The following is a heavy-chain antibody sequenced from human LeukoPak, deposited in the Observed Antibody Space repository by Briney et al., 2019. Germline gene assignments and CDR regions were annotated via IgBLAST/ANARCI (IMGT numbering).Heavy chain of an antibody. J-gene: IGHJ3*02. CDR2: INPSGDSD. CDR1: GYTFTSYY. D-gene: IGHD1-26*01. Sequence: ASVKVSCKASGYTFTSYYIHWVRQAPGQGPEWMGIINPSGDSDNYAQKFQGRVTMTRDTSTSTVYLELSSMRSDDTAVYYCARVRGGSHYNAFDIWGKGTMVTVSS. CDR3: ARVRGGSHYNAFDI. V-gene: IGHV1-46*01.